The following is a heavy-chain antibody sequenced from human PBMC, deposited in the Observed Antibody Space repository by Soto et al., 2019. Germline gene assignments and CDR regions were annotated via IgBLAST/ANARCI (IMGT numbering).Heavy chain of an antibody. V-gene: IGHV4-39*01. Sequence: SETLFLTCTVSGGSIRESGLYWGWIRQSPGKGLEWIGSIFFSGRTHYNPSLKSRVSISIDASKNQFSLNVISVTAADTGVYYCVRSLMDVWGKGTTVTVSS. CDR2: IFFSGRT. J-gene: IGHJ6*03. CDR3: VRSLMDV. CDR1: GGSIRESGLY.